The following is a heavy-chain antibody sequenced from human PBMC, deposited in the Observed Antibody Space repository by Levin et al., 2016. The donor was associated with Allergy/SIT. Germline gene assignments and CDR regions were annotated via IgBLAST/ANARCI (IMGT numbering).Heavy chain of an antibody. CDR1: GGSVSSGDYY. Sequence: SETLSLTCTVSGGSVSSGDYYWTWIRQSPGKGLEWIGYGYYSGTTKYNPSLESRVTISVDTSKNQFSLKLSSVTTADTAVYYCARSGTEAIEYWGQGTLVTVSS. V-gene: IGHV4-61*08. J-gene: IGHJ4*02. D-gene: IGHD2-15*01. CDR2: GYYSGTT. CDR3: ARSGTEAIEY.